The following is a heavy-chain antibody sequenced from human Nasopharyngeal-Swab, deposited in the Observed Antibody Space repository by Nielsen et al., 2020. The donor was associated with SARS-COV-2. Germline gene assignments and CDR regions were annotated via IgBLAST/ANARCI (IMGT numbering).Heavy chain of an antibody. Sequence: SVKVSCKASGGTFSGYAISWVRQAPGQGLEWMGGIIPIFGTANYAQKFQGRVTITADKSTSTAYMELSSLRSEDTAVYYCARSYYGSGRFDYWGQGTLVTVSS. V-gene: IGHV1-69*06. D-gene: IGHD3-10*01. CDR1: GGTFSGYA. CDR3: ARSYYGSGRFDY. CDR2: IIPIFGTA. J-gene: IGHJ4*02.